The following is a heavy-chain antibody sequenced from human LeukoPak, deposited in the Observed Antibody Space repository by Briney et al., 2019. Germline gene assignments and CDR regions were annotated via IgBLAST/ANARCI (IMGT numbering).Heavy chain of an antibody. D-gene: IGHD3-16*02. CDR2: ISGSGGST. Sequence: GGSLRLSCAASGFTFSSYAMSWVRQAPGKGLEWVSAISGSGGSTYYADSVKGRFTISRDNSKNTLYLQMNSLRAEDTAVYYCAKATYYDYVWGSYRPGYWGQRTLVTVSS. CDR1: GFTFSSYA. J-gene: IGHJ4*02. CDR3: AKATYYDYVWGSYRPGY. V-gene: IGHV3-23*01.